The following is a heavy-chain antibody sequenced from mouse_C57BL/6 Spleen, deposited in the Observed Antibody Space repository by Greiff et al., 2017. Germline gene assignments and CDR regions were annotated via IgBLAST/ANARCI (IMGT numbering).Heavy chain of an antibody. CDR2: INPSSGYT. CDR1: GYTFTSYW. J-gene: IGHJ2*01. V-gene: IGHV1-7*01. D-gene: IGHD4-1*01. CDR3: AVSPWDRVDY. Sequence: VQLQQSGAELAKPGASVKLSCTASGYTFTSYWMHWVKQRPGQGLEWIGYINPSSGYTKSNQKFKDKATLTADKSSSTAYMQLSRLTYEDSAVYDCAVSPWDRVDYWGHGTTLTVSS.